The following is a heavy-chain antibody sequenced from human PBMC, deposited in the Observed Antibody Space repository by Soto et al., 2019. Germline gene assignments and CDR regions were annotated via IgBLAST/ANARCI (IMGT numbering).Heavy chain of an antibody. Sequence: ESRARTGTSSRGSMSNYKRSWIRQPPGKGLEWIGYIYYSGSTNYNPSLKSRVTISVDTSKNQFSLKLSSVTAEDTAVYYCAKGLIRYCSGGSCYSSFDYWGQGTLVTVSS. J-gene: IGHJ4*02. CDR2: IYYSGST. V-gene: IGHV4-59*12. CDR1: RGSMSNYK. CDR3: AKGLIRYCSGGSCYSSFDY. D-gene: IGHD2-15*01.